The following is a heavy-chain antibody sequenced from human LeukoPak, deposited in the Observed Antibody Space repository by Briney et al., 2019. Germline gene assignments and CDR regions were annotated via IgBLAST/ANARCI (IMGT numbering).Heavy chain of an antibody. CDR1: GYTFTDKY. CDR3: VRDLTNPASGDY. J-gene: IGHJ4*02. V-gene: IGHV1-2*02. CDR2: MHPNTGDT. Sequence: EASVKVSCKTSGYTFTDKYIHWVRQAPGLGLECMGWMHPNTGDTVYVQKFQGRVTLTRDTSISTAYMELHRLGSDDTAVYFCVRDLTNPASGDYWGQGTLVTVSS. D-gene: IGHD1-14*01.